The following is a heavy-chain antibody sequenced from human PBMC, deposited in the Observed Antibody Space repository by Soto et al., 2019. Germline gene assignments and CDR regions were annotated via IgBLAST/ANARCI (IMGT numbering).Heavy chain of an antibody. CDR3: TTPIGVINQRAFYYYYYMDV. CDR2: IKSKTDGGTT. V-gene: IGHV3-15*01. J-gene: IGHJ6*03. CDR1: GFTFSNAW. Sequence: GGSLRLSCAASGFTFSNAWMSWVRQAPGKGLEWVGRIKSKTDGGTTDYAAPVKGRFTISRDDSKNTLYLQMNSLKTEDTAVYYCTTPIGVINQRAFYYYYYMDVWGKGTTVTVSS. D-gene: IGHD2-2*01.